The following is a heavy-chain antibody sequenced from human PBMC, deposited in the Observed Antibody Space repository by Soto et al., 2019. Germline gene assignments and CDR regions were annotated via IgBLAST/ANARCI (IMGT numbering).Heavy chain of an antibody. Sequence: QVQLVQSGAEVKKPGSSVKVSCKASGGTFSSYTISWVRQAPGQGLEWLGRIIPILAITNYAQKFQGRVTITADKSTNTAYMELSSLRSEDTAMYYGARGTTVVTIDYWGQGNLVTVSS. D-gene: IGHD4-17*01. CDR3: ARGTTVVTIDY. V-gene: IGHV1-69*02. CDR2: IIPILAIT. CDR1: GGTFSSYT. J-gene: IGHJ4*02.